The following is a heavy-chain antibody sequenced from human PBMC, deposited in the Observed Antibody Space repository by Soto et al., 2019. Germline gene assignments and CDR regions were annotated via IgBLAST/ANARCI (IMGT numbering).Heavy chain of an antibody. D-gene: IGHD6-13*01. V-gene: IGHV3-23*01. CDR1: GFTFTGYA. Sequence: EVQLLESGGALVQPGGSLRLPCAASGFTFTGYAMGGVAKAPGKGRGWVSSISASGDSTHNADSVKGRFAISRDNSKNTLDLQLNSLTADDTAVYYCAKGGLYNSSWYEGYWGQGTLVTVSS. CDR2: ISASGDST. J-gene: IGHJ4*02. CDR3: AKGGLYNSSWYEGY.